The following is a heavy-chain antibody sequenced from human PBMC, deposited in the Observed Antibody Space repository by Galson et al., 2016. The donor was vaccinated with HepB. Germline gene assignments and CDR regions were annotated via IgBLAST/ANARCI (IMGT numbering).Heavy chain of an antibody. D-gene: IGHD3-10*01. CDR3: TREDYYDSRYFDY. CDR2: ISFDGRKT. CDR1: GFTFGSYG. J-gene: IGHJ4*02. V-gene: IGHV3-30*04. Sequence: SLRLSCAGSGFTFGSYGLHWVRQAPGKGLEWVALISFDGRKTDYTDSVKGRFTISRDKSEKTLYLQMDSLRPDDTAIYYCTREDYYDSRYFDYWGQGTLVTVSS.